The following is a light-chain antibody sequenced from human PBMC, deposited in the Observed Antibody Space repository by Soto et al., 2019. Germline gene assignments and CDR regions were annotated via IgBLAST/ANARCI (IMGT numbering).Light chain of an antibody. CDR3: LSYDSSLSGVV. V-gene: IGLV1-40*01. CDR1: SSNIGAGYD. Sequence: QSALTQPPSVSGAPGQRVTISCTGSSSNIGAGYDVHWYQQLPGTAPKLHIYGNSNRPSGVPDRFSGSKSGTSASLAITGVQAEDEADYYCLSYDSSLSGVVFGGGTKLTV. CDR2: GNS. J-gene: IGLJ2*01.